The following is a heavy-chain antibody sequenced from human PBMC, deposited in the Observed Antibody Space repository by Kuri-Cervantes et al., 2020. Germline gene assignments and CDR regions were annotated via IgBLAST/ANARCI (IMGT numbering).Heavy chain of an antibody. CDR3: ARGRSYLNY. CDR2: IYHSGST. Sequence: SCAVSGGSISSSNWWNWVRQPPGKGLEWIGEIYHSGSTNYNPSLKSRVTILVDKSKNQFSLKLSSVTAADTAVYYCARGRSYLNYWGQGTLVTVSS. D-gene: IGHD3-10*01. CDR1: GGSISSSNW. J-gene: IGHJ4*02. V-gene: IGHV4-4*02.